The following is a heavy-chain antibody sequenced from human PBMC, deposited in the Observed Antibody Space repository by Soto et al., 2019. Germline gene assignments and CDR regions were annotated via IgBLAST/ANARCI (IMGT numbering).Heavy chain of an antibody. D-gene: IGHD6-13*01. CDR3: ARQDGSIWHFEY. CDR2: IYPGDSDT. J-gene: IGHJ4*02. Sequence: PGDSLKISCKGSGYSFASYWIGWVRQMPGKGLEWMGIIYPGDSDTKYSPSFQGQVTISADKSISTAYLQWTSLKASDTAMYYWARQDGSIWHFEYWGQGTLVTVSS. V-gene: IGHV5-51*01. CDR1: GYSFASYW.